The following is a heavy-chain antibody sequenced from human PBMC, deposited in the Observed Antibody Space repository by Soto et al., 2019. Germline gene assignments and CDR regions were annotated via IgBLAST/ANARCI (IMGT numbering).Heavy chain of an antibody. V-gene: IGHV3-15*07. CDR2: IKSKTEGGTT. CDR3: TTDSYSTILTVRLAY. D-gene: IGHD1-1*01. J-gene: IGHJ4*01. CDR1: GFTFSNAW. Sequence: GGSLRLSCAASGFTFSNAWINWVRQAPGKGLEWVGRIKSKTEGGTTDFAEPVKGRFAISRDDANNMVYLRMNSLKIEDTAVYYCTTDSYSTILTVRLAYWGHGTLVTVSS.